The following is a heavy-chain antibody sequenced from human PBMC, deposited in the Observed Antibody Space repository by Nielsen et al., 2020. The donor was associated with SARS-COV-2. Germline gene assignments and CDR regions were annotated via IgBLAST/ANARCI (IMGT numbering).Heavy chain of an antibody. CDR2: IYYSGSV. CDR3: ARGGIAVVPAAMFRGDDAFDI. D-gene: IGHD2-2*01. V-gene: IGHV4-39*02. CDR1: GGSLGSRNYY. J-gene: IGHJ3*02. Sequence: SETLSLTCTVSGGSLGSRNYYWGWIRQPPGKGLEWIGTIYYSGSVSYNPSLRSRVTISVDTSKKHFSLKLTSVTAADTAVYFCARGGIAVVPAAMFRGDDAFDIWGQGTMVRVSS.